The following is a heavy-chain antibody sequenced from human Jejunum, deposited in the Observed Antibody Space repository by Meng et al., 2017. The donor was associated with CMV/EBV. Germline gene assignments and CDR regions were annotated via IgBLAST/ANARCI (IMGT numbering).Heavy chain of an antibody. J-gene: IGHJ5*02. CDR1: GFTFSNHA. CDR3: ARVRYSTGWQFDL. Sequence: FGFTFSNHAMSWGRQAPGKGLEWVSALSGSGGSTYYADSVKGRCSISRDNPENTLYLQMNSLRAEDTAVYYCARVRYSTGWQFDLWGQGTLVTVSS. V-gene: IGHV3-23*01. CDR2: LSGSGGST. D-gene: IGHD6-19*01.